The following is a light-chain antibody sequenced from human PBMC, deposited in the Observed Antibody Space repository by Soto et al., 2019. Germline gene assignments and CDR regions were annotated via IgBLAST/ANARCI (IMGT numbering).Light chain of an antibody. CDR3: SSYISSSFPGV. V-gene: IGLV2-14*01. Sequence: QSVLTQPASVSGSPGQSITISCTGTSSDVGGYNYVSWYQQHPGKAPKLMIYDVSNRPSGVSNRFSGSKSGNTASLTISGLQAEDEADYYCSSYISSSFPGVFGGGTKLTVL. J-gene: IGLJ2*01. CDR2: DVS. CDR1: SSDVGGYNY.